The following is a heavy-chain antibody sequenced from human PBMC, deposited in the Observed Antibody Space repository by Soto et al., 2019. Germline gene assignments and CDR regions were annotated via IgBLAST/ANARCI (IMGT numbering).Heavy chain of an antibody. Sequence: EVQLGESGGGLVQPGVSLRLSCVVSGFTLSDHYIDWVRQAPGKGLEWVGRTKNKAQRYTTEYAASVKGRFNISRDDSENSVYLQMNSLKTEHTAVYDCVRWDSGNPENWGHGTLVTVSS. J-gene: IGHJ4*01. V-gene: IGHV3-72*01. CDR2: TKNKAQRYTT. CDR3: VRWDSGNPEN. D-gene: IGHD1-26*01. CDR1: GFTLSDHY.